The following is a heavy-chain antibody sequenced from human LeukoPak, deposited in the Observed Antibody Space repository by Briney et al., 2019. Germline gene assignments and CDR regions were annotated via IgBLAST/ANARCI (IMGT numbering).Heavy chain of an antibody. J-gene: IGHJ4*02. Sequence: GGSLRLSCAASGFSFSSYAMTWVRQAPGKGLEWVSLISGSGTGTYYADSVKGRFTVSRDNSKNTVYLQMNSLRAEDTAVYYCAKGYSGGSYSDWGQGTLVTVSS. CDR3: AKGYSGGSYSD. CDR2: ISGSGTGT. CDR1: GFSFSSYA. D-gene: IGHD1-26*01. V-gene: IGHV3-23*01.